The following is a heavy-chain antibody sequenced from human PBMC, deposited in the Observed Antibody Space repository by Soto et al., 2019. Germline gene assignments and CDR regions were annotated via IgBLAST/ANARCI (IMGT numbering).Heavy chain of an antibody. J-gene: IGHJ4*02. Sequence: QVQLVQSGAEVKKPGASVKVSCKASGYTFTSYAMHWVRQAPGQRLEWMGWINAGNGNTKYSQKFQGRVTITRDTSASTAYMELSSLRSEHTAVYYCASVDSSGWYYFDYWGQGTLVTVSS. D-gene: IGHD6-19*01. CDR2: INAGNGNT. CDR3: ASVDSSGWYYFDY. V-gene: IGHV1-3*01. CDR1: GYTFTSYA.